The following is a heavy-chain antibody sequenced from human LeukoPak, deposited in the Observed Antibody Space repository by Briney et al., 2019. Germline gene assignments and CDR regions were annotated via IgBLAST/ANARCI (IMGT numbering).Heavy chain of an antibody. J-gene: IGHJ1*01. D-gene: IGHD1-26*01. Sequence: GGSLRLSCSASGFTFSNYAMHWVRQAPGKGLEYVSAISNNGGSTHYADSVKGRFTISRDNAKNTVYLQMSSLRVEDTAVYYCASRSGSYYGYFQYWGQGTLVTVSS. CDR1: GFTFSNYA. V-gene: IGHV3-64D*09. CDR2: ISNNGGST. CDR3: ASRSGSYYGYFQY.